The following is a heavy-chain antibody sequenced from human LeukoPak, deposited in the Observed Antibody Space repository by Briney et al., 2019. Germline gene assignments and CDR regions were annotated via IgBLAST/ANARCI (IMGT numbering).Heavy chain of an antibody. D-gene: IGHD6-19*01. Sequence: GGSLRLSCAASGFTFSSYAMSWVRQAPGKGLEWVSAISGSCGSTYYADSVKGRFTISRDNSKNTLYLQMNSLRAEDTAVYYCAKRGMAVAGKTDYYYYYYMDVWGKGTTVTVSS. CDR3: AKRGMAVAGKTDYYYYYYMDV. V-gene: IGHV3-23*01. CDR2: ISGSCGST. J-gene: IGHJ6*03. CDR1: GFTFSSYA.